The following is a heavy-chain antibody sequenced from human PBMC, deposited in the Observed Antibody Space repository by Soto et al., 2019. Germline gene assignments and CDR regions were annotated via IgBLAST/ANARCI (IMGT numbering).Heavy chain of an antibody. V-gene: IGHV1-69*01. CDR1: GGTFSSYA. CDR2: IIPIYGTA. J-gene: IGHJ6*02. Sequence: QVQLVQSGAAVKKPGSSVKVSCKASGGTFSSYAISWVRQAPGQGLEWMGGIIPIYGTANYEQKFQGRDTITADESTSTACMELSRLRSEDTAAYYCARAKSPVVAFGGVIVYHYYCGMDVWGQGTTVTVSS. D-gene: IGHD3-16*02. CDR3: ARAKSPVVAFGGVIVYHYYCGMDV.